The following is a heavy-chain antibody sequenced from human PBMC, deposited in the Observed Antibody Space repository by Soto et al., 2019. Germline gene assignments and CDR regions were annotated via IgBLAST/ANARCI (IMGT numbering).Heavy chain of an antibody. CDR2: INAGNGNT. CDR1: GYTFTSYA. Sequence: ASVKVSCKASGYTFTSYAMHWVRQAPGQRLEWMGWINAGNGNTKYSQKFQGRVTITRDTSASTAYMELNSLKTEDTAVYYCARARLISGHSFFDYWGQGTLVTVSS. J-gene: IGHJ4*02. CDR3: ARARLISGHSFFDY. D-gene: IGHD3-22*01. V-gene: IGHV1-3*01.